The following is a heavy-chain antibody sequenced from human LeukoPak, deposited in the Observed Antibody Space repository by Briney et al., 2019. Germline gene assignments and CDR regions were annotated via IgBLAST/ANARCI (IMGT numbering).Heavy chain of an antibody. V-gene: IGHV1-69*04. J-gene: IGHJ4*02. CDR2: IIPILGIA. CDR1: GGTFSSYA. D-gene: IGHD3-22*01. CDR3: ARVRSNLYYYDSGGYYFLDY. Sequence: GASVKVSCKASGGTFSSYAISWVRQAPGQGLEWMGRIIPILGIANYAQKFQGRVTITADKSTSTAYMELSSLRSEDTAVYYCARVRSNLYYYDSGGYYFLDYWGQGTLVTVSS.